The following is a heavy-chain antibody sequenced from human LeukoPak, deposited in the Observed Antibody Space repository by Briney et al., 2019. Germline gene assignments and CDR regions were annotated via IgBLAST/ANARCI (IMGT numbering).Heavy chain of an antibody. Sequence: GSLRLSCAASGFTFDDYAMNWVRQVPGRGLEWVSGINWNGRITEYADSVKDRFTISRQNTKNSLYLYMNNLGGEDTALYFCARGSVQLWLRDTYYYMDVWGKGTTVTVPS. CDR3: ARGSVQLWLRDTYYYMDV. CDR1: GFTFDDYA. CDR2: INWNGRIT. V-gene: IGHV3-20*04. J-gene: IGHJ6*03. D-gene: IGHD5-18*01.